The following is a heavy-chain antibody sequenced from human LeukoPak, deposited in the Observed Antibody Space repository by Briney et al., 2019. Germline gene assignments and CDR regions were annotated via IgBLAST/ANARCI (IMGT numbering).Heavy chain of an antibody. CDR1: GGSFSGYY. V-gene: IGHV4-34*01. Sequence: SETLSLTCAVYGGSFSGYYWSWIRQPPGKGLEWIGEINHSGSTNYNPSLKSRVTISVDTSKNQFSLKLSSVTAADTAVYYRARASSGWVTYYFDYWGQGTLVTVSS. J-gene: IGHJ4*02. D-gene: IGHD6-19*01. CDR3: ARASSGWVTYYFDY. CDR2: INHSGST.